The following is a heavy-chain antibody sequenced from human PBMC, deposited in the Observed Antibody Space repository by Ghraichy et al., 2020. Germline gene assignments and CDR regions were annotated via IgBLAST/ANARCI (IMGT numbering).Heavy chain of an antibody. J-gene: IGHJ4*02. CDR3: ARVAQGSSWYYYDY. V-gene: IGHV3-74*01. D-gene: IGHD6-13*01. Sequence: GGSLRLSCAASGFTFSSYWMHWVRQAPGKGLVWVSRINSDGSSTSYADSVKGRFTISRDNAKNTLYLQMNSLRAEDTAVYYCARVAQGSSWYYYDYWGQGTLVTVSS. CDR2: INSDGSST. CDR1: GFTFSSYW.